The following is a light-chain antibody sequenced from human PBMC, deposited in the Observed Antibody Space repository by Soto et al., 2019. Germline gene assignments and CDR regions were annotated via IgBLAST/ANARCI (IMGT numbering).Light chain of an antibody. CDR2: DVS. V-gene: IGLV2-14*03. Sequence: QSALTQPASVSGSPGQSITISCTGTSSDVGAYNYVSWYQQHPGKAPKLIIYDVSNRPSGVSNRFSGSKSGNTASLTISGLQAEDEADYYCSSYTSSSTRVGFGGGSKVTVL. CDR1: SSDVGAYNY. CDR3: SSYTSSSTRVG. J-gene: IGLJ3*02.